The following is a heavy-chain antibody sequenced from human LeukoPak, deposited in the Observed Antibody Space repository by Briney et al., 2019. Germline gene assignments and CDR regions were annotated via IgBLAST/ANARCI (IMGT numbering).Heavy chain of an antibody. Sequence: NPSETLSLTCAVYGGSFSGYYWSWIRQPPGKGLEWIGEINHSGSTNYNPSLKSRVTISVDTSKNQFSLKLSSVTAADTAVYYCARAPTPVLRRGYSRASYYFDYWGQGTLVTVSS. D-gene: IGHD5-18*01. J-gene: IGHJ4*02. V-gene: IGHV4-34*01. CDR2: INHSGST. CDR1: GGSFSGYY. CDR3: ARAPTPVLRRGYSRASYYFDY.